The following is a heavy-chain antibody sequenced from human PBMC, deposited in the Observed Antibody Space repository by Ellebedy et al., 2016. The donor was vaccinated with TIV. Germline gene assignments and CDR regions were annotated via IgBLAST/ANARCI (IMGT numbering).Heavy chain of an antibody. CDR2: IYSNGTT. CDR3: ARETTETTGGRFDP. D-gene: IGHD4-17*01. J-gene: IGHJ5*02. Sequence: SETLSLTCSVSGASISSYYWSWIRQPPGKGLKWTGHIYSNGTTNYNPSLKSRVTISLDTSKNQFSLKLSSVTAADTAMYYCARETTETTGGRFDPWGQGTLVTVSS. CDR1: GASISSYY. V-gene: IGHV4-59*01.